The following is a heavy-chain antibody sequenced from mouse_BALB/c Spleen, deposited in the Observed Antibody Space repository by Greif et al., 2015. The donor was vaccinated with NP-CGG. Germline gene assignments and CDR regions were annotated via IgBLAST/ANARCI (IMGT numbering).Heavy chain of an antibody. CDR1: GYSFTGYN. V-gene: IGHV1-39*01. CDR2: IDPYYGST. Sequence: EVQLQQSGPELEKPGASVKISCRASGYSFTGYNMNWVKQSNGKSLEWIGNIDPYYGSTSYNQKFKGKATLTVDKSSSTAYMQLKSLTSEDSAVYYCARRAYYGSSYYFDYWGQGTTLTVSS. D-gene: IGHD1-1*01. J-gene: IGHJ2*01. CDR3: ARRAYYGSSYYFDY.